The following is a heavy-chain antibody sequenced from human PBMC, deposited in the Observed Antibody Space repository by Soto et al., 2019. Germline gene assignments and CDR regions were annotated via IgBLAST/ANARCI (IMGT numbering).Heavy chain of an antibody. Sequence: PSETLSLTCAVYVGSFSGYYWSWIRQPPGKGLEWIGEINHSGSTNYNPSLKSRVTMSVDTSKNQFSLKLSSVTAADTAVYYCARGGGDYYMDVWAKGTTVTVSS. J-gene: IGHJ6*03. CDR3: ARGGGDYYMDV. CDR2: INHSGST. CDR1: VGSFSGYY. V-gene: IGHV4-34*01. D-gene: IGHD3-3*01.